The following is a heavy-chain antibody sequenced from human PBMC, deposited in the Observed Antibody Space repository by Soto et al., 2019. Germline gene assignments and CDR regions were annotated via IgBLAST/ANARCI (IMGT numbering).Heavy chain of an antibody. D-gene: IGHD1-1*01. CDR1: GGSVTSVNYY. V-gene: IGHV4-34*01. Sequence: QVQLQQWGEGLLKPSETLSLTCAVFGGSVTSVNYYWSWIRHPPGKGLEWIGEMSHSGGTHFNPSLMSRVTISVDTSKNPFSLKMSSVTAADTALYYCARVERGTATTVVDAFDIWGPGTRVTVAS. J-gene: IGHJ3*02. CDR2: MSHSGGT. CDR3: ARVERGTATTVVDAFDI.